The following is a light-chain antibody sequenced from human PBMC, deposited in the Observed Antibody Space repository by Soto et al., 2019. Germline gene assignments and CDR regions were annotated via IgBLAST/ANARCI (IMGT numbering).Light chain of an antibody. V-gene: IGKV1-8*01. J-gene: IGKJ1*01. CDR2: AAS. CDR3: EAYYCSALP. Sequence: ASQVIITSLAWYQVKPGKAPKLLIYAASTLESGVPSRFSGCGSGTDFELGMRCRHSEGFALYFYEAYYCSALPFAEGTEVDIK. CDR1: QVIITS.